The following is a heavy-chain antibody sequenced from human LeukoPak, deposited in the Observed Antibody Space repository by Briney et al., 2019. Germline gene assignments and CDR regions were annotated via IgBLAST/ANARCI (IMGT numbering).Heavy chain of an antibody. J-gene: IGHJ4*02. Sequence: GGSLRLSCAASGFTVSSNYMSWVRQAPGKGLEWVSVIYSGGSTYYADSVKGRFTISRDNSKNTLYLQMNSLRAEDTAVYYCASAVANYYFDYWGQGTLVTVSS. CDR2: IYSGGST. D-gene: IGHD6-19*01. V-gene: IGHV3-53*01. CDR3: ASAVANYYFDY. CDR1: GFTVSSNY.